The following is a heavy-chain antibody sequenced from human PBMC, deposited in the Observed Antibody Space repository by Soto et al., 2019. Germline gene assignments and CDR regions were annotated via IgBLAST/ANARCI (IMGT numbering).Heavy chain of an antibody. CDR1: GFSLNTRGVG. CDR3: AHNNYYGSGSVY. V-gene: IGHV2-5*02. CDR2: IYWDNDK. J-gene: IGHJ4*02. Sequence: QITLKESGPTLVKPTQTLTLTCAFSGFSLNTRGVGVGWIRQPPGKALEWLALIYWDNDKRYSPSLKCRLTITNDAPKNHLVLMMTDMDPVDTATYYCAHNNYYGSGSVYWGQGTLVTVSA. D-gene: IGHD3-10*01.